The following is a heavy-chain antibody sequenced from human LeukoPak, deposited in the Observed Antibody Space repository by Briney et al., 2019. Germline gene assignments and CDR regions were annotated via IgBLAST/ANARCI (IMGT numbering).Heavy chain of an antibody. D-gene: IGHD4-17*01. CDR2: ISYDGSNK. CDR3: AKDATVTTPNYCYYMDV. J-gene: IGHJ6*03. CDR1: GFTFSSYG. Sequence: GGSLRLSCAASGFTFSSYGMHWVRQAPGKGLEWVAVISYDGSNKYYADSVKGRFTISRDNSKNTLYLQMNSLRAEDTAVYYCAKDATVTTPNYCYYMDVWGKGTTVTVSS. V-gene: IGHV3-30*18.